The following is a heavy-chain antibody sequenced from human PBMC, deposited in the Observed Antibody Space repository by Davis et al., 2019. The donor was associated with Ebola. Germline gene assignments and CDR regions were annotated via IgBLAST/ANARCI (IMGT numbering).Heavy chain of an antibody. D-gene: IGHD1-26*01. J-gene: IGHJ4*02. CDR2: ISGSGDST. CDR1: GYTFSSYA. CDR3: AKQRGVGAIDYDY. Sequence: GESLKISCAASGYTFSSYALTWVRQAPGKGLEWVSGISGSGDSTYYADSVKGRFTISRDNSKNTLYLQMNSLRAEDTAVYYCAKQRGVGAIDYDYWGRGTVVTVSS. V-gene: IGHV3-23*01.